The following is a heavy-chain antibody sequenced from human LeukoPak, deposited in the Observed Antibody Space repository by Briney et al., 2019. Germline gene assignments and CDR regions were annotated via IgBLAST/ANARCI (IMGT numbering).Heavy chain of an antibody. CDR2: ISSSGSTI. D-gene: IGHD3-22*01. J-gene: IGHJ6*03. CDR3: ARDSLNYYDSSGYGYYYYMDV. Sequence: GGSLRLSCAASGFTFSSYEMNWVRQAPGKGLEWVSYISSSGSTIYYADSVKGRFTISRDNAKNSLYLQMNSLRAEDTAVYYCARDSLNYYDSSGYGYYYYMDVWGKGTTVTISS. V-gene: IGHV3-48*03. CDR1: GFTFSSYE.